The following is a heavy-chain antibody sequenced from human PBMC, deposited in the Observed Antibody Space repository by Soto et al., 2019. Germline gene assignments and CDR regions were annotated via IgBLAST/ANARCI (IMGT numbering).Heavy chain of an antibody. CDR1: GGSFSGYY. CDR2: INHSGST. J-gene: IGHJ3*02. V-gene: IGHV4-34*01. Sequence: SETLSLTCAVYGGSFSGYYWSWIRQPPGKGLEWIGEINHSGSTNYNPSLKSRVTISVDTSKNQFSLKLSSVTAADTAVYYCARGPGYCSGGSCYSDAFDIWGQGTMVTVS. CDR3: ARGPGYCSGGSCYSDAFDI. D-gene: IGHD2-15*01.